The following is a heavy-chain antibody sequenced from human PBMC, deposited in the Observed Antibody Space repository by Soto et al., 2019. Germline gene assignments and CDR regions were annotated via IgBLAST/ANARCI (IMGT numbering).Heavy chain of an antibody. Sequence: GGSLRLSCAASGFTFSSYGMHWVRQAPGKGLEWVAVISYDGSNKYYADSVKGRFTISRDNSKNTLYLQMNSLRAEDTAVYYCATVPIAGANYWGQGTLVTVSP. J-gene: IGHJ4*02. D-gene: IGHD1-26*01. CDR2: ISYDGSNK. CDR1: GFTFSSYG. CDR3: ATVPIAGANY. V-gene: IGHV3-30*03.